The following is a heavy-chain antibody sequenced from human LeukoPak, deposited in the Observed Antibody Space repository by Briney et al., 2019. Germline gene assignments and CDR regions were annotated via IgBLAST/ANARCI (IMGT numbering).Heavy chain of an antibody. J-gene: IGHJ6*03. Sequence: GGSLRLSCAASGFTFSSYGVSWVRQAPGKGLEWVSAISGSGGSTFYADSVKGRFTISRDNSKNTLYLQMNSLRAEDTAVYYCAKDRGGGYYYMDVWGNGTTVTIS. CDR1: GFTFSSYG. CDR3: AKDRGGGYYYMDV. V-gene: IGHV3-23*01. CDR2: ISGSGGST. D-gene: IGHD3-16*01.